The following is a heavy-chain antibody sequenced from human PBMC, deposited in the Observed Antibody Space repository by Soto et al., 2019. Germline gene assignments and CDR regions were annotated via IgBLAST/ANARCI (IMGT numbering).Heavy chain of an antibody. D-gene: IGHD3-16*02. CDR3: ARGLGLKPLYDYVWGSYRKGAFDI. V-gene: IGHV1-46*01. CDR2: INPSGGST. CDR1: GYTFTSYY. Sequence: ASLKVSCKASGYTFTSYYMHWVRQAPGQGLEWMGIINPSGGSTSYAQKFQGRVTMTRDTSTSTVYMELSSLRSEDTAVYYCARGLGLKPLYDYVWGSYRKGAFDIWGQGTMVTVSS. J-gene: IGHJ3*02.